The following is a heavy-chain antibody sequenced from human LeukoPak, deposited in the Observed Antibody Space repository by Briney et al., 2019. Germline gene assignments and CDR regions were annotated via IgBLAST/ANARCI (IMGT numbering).Heavy chain of an antibody. CDR1: GGSISSGSYY. CDR2: IYTSGST. CDR3: ASTPYDFWSGYGGLDY. Sequence: SQTLSLTCTVSGGSISSGSYYWSWIRQPAGKGLEWIGRIYTSGSTNYNPSLKSRVTIPVDTSKNQFSLKLSSVTAADTAVYYCASTPYDFWSGYGGLDYWGQGTLVTVSS. V-gene: IGHV4-61*02. J-gene: IGHJ4*02. D-gene: IGHD3-3*01.